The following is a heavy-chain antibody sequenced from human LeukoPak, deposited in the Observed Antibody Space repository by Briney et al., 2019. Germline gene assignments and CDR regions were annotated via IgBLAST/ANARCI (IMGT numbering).Heavy chain of an antibody. CDR1: GFPISSHY. CDR3: XXTXXPAH. CDR2: IYRSGGT. J-gene: IGHJ4*02. V-gene: IGHV3-53*01. Sequence: SXXXSGFPISSHYISWVRQAPGKGLDWVSVIYRSGGTYFADSVKGRFTISRDDSQNTVSLQMNSLRVEDTAVYYCXXTXXPAHWGQGXLXTVSS.